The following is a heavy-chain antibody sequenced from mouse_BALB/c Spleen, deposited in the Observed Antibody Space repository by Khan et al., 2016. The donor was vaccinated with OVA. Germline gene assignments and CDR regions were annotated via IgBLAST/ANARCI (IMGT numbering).Heavy chain of an antibody. CDR2: INSNGGST. J-gene: IGHJ2*01. Sequence: VQLKESGGGLVQPGGSLKLSCAASGFTFSSYGMSWVRQTPDKRLEWVATINSNGGSTYYPDSVKGRFTISRDNAKNTLYLQMSSLKSEDTSMYYCAIMARTVNWGQGTTLTVSS. CDR1: GFTFSSYG. V-gene: IGHV5-6-3*01. D-gene: IGHD2-5*01. CDR3: AIMARTVN.